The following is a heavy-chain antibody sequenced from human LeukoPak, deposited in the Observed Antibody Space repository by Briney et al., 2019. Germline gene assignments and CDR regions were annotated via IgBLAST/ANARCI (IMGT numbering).Heavy chain of an antibody. CDR2: IYYSGST. CDR1: GGSISSSSYY. D-gene: IGHD3-3*01. J-gene: IGHJ5*02. Sequence: PSETPSLTCTVSGGSISSSSYYWGWIRQPPGKGLEWIGSIYYSGSTYYNPSLKSRVTISVDTSKNQFSLKLSSVTAADTAVYYCARQTGGPYYDFWSGSGNWFDPWGQGTLVTVSS. CDR3: ARQTGGPYYDFWSGSGNWFDP. V-gene: IGHV4-39*01.